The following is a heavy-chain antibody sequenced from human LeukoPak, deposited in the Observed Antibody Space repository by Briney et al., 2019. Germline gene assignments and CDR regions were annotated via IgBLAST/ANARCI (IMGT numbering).Heavy chain of an antibody. Sequence: GASVKVSCKASGYTFTSYGISWVRQAPGQGLEWMGWISAYNGNTNYAQKLQGRVTMTTDTSTSTAYMELRSLRSDDTAVYYCARVQSIAVAGLRYFRHWGQGTLVTVSS. CDR2: ISAYNGNT. CDR3: ARVQSIAVAGLRYFRH. J-gene: IGHJ1*01. CDR1: GYTFTSYG. V-gene: IGHV1-18*01. D-gene: IGHD6-19*01.